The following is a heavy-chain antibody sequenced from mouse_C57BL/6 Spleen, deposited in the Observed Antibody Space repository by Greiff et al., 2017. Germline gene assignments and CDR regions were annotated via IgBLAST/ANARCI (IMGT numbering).Heavy chain of an antibody. CDR3: ARLGYAGDYFDY. J-gene: IGHJ2*01. V-gene: IGHV1-64*01. CDR2: IHPNSGST. D-gene: IGHD3-1*01. Sequence: VQLQQPGAELVKPGASVKLSCKASGYTFTSYWMHWVKQRPGQGLEWLGMIHPNSGSTNYNEKFKSKATLTIDKSSNTASMQLSSLTSEDSAVYYCARLGYAGDYFDYWGQGTTLTVSS. CDR1: GYTFTSYW.